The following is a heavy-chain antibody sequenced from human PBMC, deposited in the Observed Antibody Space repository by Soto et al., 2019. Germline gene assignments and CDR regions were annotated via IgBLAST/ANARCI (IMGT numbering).Heavy chain of an antibody. V-gene: IGHV5-10-1*01. CDR2: IDPSDSYT. Sequence: GASLKISCKGSAYKFSNYWISWVRQMPGQGLEWMGRIDPSDSYTSYSPSFQGHVTISVDKSINTAYLQWSSLRASDTATYYCARHFCPGGACYTAADFDYWGQGTLVTVSS. CDR1: AYKFSNYW. CDR3: ARHFCPGGACYTAADFDY. J-gene: IGHJ4*02. D-gene: IGHD2-8*02.